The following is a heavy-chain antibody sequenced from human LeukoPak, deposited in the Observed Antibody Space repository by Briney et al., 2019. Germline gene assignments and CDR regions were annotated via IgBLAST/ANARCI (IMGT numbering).Heavy chain of an antibody. CDR3: ARDFGKPVDY. CDR2: INPNSGGT. D-gene: IGHD3-10*01. Sequence: ASVKVSCKASGYTFTGYYMHWVRQAPGQGLEWMGWINPNSGGTNYAQKFQGRVTMTRDTSISTAYMEVSRLTSNDTAIYYCARDFGKPVDYWGQGTLVTVSS. CDR1: GYTFTGYY. V-gene: IGHV1-2*02. J-gene: IGHJ4*02.